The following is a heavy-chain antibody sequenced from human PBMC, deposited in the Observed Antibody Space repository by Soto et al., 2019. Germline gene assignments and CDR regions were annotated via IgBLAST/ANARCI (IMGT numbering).Heavy chain of an antibody. CDR2: IYPSGST. J-gene: IGHJ4*02. D-gene: IGHD3-3*01. V-gene: IGHV4-4*02. CDR3: ARGITIFAVLRN. CDR1: SGSVTSSNW. Sequence: QVQLQESGPGLVKPSGTLSLTCAVSSGSVTSSNWWTWVRQPPGKGLEWIGEIYPSGSTNYNPSLKSRVTISLDKSKNQFYLNLSSVTAADTAVYYCARGITIFAVLRNWGQGTLVTVSS.